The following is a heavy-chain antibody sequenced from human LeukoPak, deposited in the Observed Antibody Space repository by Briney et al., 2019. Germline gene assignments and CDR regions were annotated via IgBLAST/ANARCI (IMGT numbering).Heavy chain of an antibody. CDR2: IRYDGSNK. J-gene: IGHJ4*02. CDR3: AKDWLWFGESREYYFDY. CDR1: GFTFSSYG. Sequence: GGSLRLSCAASGFTFSSYGMHWVRQAPGKGLEWVAFIRYDGSNKYYADSVKGRFTISRDNSKNTLYLQMNSLRAEDTAVYYCAKDWLWFGESREYYFDYWGQGTLVTVSS. D-gene: IGHD3-10*01. V-gene: IGHV3-30*02.